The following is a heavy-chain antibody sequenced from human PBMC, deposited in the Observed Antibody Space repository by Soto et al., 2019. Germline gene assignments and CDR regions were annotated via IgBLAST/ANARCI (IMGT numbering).Heavy chain of an antibody. V-gene: IGHV3-73*02. CDR2: IRSKANRYAT. Sequence: EVQLVESGGGLVQPGGSLKLSCAASGFTFSGSAMHWVRQASGKGLEWVGRIRSKANRYATAYAASVEGRFTISRDDSNNTAYVLVNSPKSEDTGVYYCTGLPSCSTTSCPLDYWGQGTLVTVSS. CDR1: GFTFSGSA. CDR3: TGLPSCSTTSCPLDY. J-gene: IGHJ4*02. D-gene: IGHD2-2*01.